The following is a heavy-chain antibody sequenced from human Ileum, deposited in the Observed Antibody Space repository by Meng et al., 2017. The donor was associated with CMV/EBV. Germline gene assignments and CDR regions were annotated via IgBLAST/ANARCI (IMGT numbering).Heavy chain of an antibody. J-gene: IGHJ4*02. Sequence: GGSLRLSCIASGFTFSDYWMTWFRQAPGKGLEWVANIKQDGREKYYVDSVKGRFTISRDNAKNSVYLQMNSLRVEDTAVYYCATGGLHLVGGQGMLVTVSS. CDR2: IKQDGREK. CDR3: ATGGLHLV. CDR1: GFTFSDYW. D-gene: IGHD6-6*01. V-gene: IGHV3-7*01.